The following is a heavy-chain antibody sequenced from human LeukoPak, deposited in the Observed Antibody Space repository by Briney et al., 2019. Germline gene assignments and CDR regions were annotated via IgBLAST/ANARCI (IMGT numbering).Heavy chain of an antibody. V-gene: IGHV3-21*01. J-gene: IGHJ4*02. CDR3: AKSEGGYSGYDCDY. Sequence: PGGSLRLSCAASGFTFSSYSMNWVRQAPGKGLEWVSSISSSSSYIYYADSVKGRFTISRDNAKNSLYLQMNSLRAEDTAVYYCAKSEGGYSGYDCDYWGQGTLVTVSS. CDR1: GFTFSSYS. CDR2: ISSSSSYI. D-gene: IGHD5-12*01.